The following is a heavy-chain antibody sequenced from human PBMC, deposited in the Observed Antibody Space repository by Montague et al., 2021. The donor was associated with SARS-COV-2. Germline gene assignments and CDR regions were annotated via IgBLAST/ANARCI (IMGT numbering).Heavy chain of an antibody. Sequence: SETLSLTCAVSRGSFSNYYWTWIRQSPGKGLEWIGEINQGGAPNXTPSLKSRVTISLDTSKKRISLKLNSVTVADTAVFFCARGRPVQGSFRHFDSISSGALDIWAQGSLVIVSS. CDR1: RGSFSNYY. CDR2: INQGGAP. J-gene: IGHJ3*02. CDR3: ARGRPVQGSFRHFDSISSGALDI. V-gene: IGHV4-34*01. D-gene: IGHD3-9*01.